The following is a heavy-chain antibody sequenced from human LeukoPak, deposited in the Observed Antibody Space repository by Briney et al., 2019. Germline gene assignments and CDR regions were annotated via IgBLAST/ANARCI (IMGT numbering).Heavy chain of an antibody. D-gene: IGHD1-26*01. CDR3: ARGGSYYYHYFDY. V-gene: IGHV3-7*05. J-gene: IGHJ4*02. Sequence: GGSLRLSCAASGFTFSSYSMNWVRQAPGKGLEWVANIKQDGSEKYYVESVKGRFTISRDNAKNSLYLQMNSLRAEDTAVYYCARGGSYYYHYFDYWGQGTLVTVSS. CDR1: GFTFSSYS. CDR2: IKQDGSEK.